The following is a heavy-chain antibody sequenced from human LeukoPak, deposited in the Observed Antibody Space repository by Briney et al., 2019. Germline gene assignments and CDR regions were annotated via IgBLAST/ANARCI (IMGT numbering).Heavy chain of an antibody. Sequence: SETLSLTCAVYGGSFSGYYWSWIRQPPGKGLEWIGEINHSGSTNYNPSLKSRVTISVDTSKNQFSLKLSSVTAADTAVYYCARGGYSYGYPVYYYYGMVVWGQGTTVTVSS. CDR2: INHSGST. D-gene: IGHD5-18*01. J-gene: IGHJ6*02. CDR3: ARGGYSYGYPVYYYYGMVV. V-gene: IGHV4-34*01. CDR1: GGSFSGYY.